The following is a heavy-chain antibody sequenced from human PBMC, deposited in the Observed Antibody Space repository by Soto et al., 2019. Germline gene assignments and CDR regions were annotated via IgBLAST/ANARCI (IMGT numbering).Heavy chain of an antibody. CDR3: ARALLIPGYSSGWPIDY. J-gene: IGHJ4*02. D-gene: IGHD6-19*01. Sequence: QVQLVESGGGVVQPGRSLRLSCAASGFTFSSYGMHWVRQAPGKGLEWVAVIWYDGSNKYYADSVKGRFTISRDNSKNTLYLQMNSLRAEDTAVYYCARALLIPGYSSGWPIDYWGQGTLVTVSS. V-gene: IGHV3-33*01. CDR1: GFTFSSYG. CDR2: IWYDGSNK.